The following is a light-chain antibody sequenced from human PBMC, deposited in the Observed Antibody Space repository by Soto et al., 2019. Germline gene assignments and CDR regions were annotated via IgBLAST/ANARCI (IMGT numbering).Light chain of an antibody. J-gene: IGKJ3*01. Sequence: EIVLTQSPATLSLSPGERATVSCRASQSVGSYLTWYQQKPGQAPRLLIYDASNRATGIPARFSSSGSGTDFTLTISSLEPEDFAVYYCQHRSNWPPNFGPGTKVDIK. V-gene: IGKV3-11*01. CDR2: DAS. CDR1: QSVGSY. CDR3: QHRSNWPPN.